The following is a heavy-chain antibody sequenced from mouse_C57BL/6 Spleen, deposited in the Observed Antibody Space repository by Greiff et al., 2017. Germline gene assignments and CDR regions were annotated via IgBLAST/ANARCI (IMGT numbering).Heavy chain of an antibody. CDR1: GFNIKDDY. CDR2: IDPENGDT. CDR3: TTEGGYEGFAY. J-gene: IGHJ3*01. Sequence: EVQGVESGAELVRPGASVKLSCTASGFNIKDDYMHWVKQRPEQGLEWIGWIDPENGDTEYASKFQGKATITADTSSNTAYLQLSSLTSEDTAVYYCTTEGGYEGFAYWGQGTLVTVSA. D-gene: IGHD2-2*01. V-gene: IGHV14-4*01.